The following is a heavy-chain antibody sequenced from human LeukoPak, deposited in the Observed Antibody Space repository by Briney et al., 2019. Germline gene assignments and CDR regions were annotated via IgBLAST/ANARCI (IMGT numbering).Heavy chain of an antibody. CDR2: ISSTGSTI. CDR1: GFTFSIYE. Sequence: GGSLRLSCAASGFTFSIYEMNWVRQAPGKGLEWISYISSTGSTIYYADSVKARFTISRDNAKNSLYLQMNSLRAEDTAVYYCARGYDNWPIDYWGQGTLVTVSS. CDR3: ARGYDNWPIDY. V-gene: IGHV3-48*03. J-gene: IGHJ4*02. D-gene: IGHD3-9*01.